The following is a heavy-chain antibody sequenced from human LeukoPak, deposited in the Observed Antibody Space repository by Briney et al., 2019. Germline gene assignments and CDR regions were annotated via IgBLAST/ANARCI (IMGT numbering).Heavy chain of an antibody. V-gene: IGHV1-2*02. Sequence: ASVKVSCKASGYTFTGYYIHWVRQAPGQGLEWMGWINPNSGGTNYAQKFQGRVTMTRDTSISTAYMELSRLRSDDTAVYYCAREWDIVVVPAAIYGYWGQGTLVTVSS. CDR2: INPNSGGT. D-gene: IGHD2-2*02. J-gene: IGHJ4*02. CDR1: GYTFTGYY. CDR3: AREWDIVVVPAAIYGY.